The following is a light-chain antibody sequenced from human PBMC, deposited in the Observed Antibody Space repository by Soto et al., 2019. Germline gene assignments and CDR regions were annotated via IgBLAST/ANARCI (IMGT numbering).Light chain of an antibody. CDR3: AAWDDSLSGLV. J-gene: IGLJ3*02. CDR1: SSNIGSNF. CDR2: NNN. V-gene: IGLV1-47*01. Sequence: QPVLTQPPSASGTPGQRVTISCSGSSSNIGSNFVSWYQQLPGTAPKLLIYNNNQRPSGVPDRFSGSKSGTSASLAISGLRSEDEADYYCAAWDDSLSGLVFGGGTKLTVL.